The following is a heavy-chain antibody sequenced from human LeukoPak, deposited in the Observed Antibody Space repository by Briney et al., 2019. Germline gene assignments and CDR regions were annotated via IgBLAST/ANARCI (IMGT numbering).Heavy chain of an antibody. CDR3: ARSKIVVVPAAMSLDY. D-gene: IGHD2-2*01. CDR1: GFTFSSYR. V-gene: IGHV3-7*01. J-gene: IGHJ4*02. CDR2: IKQDGSEK. Sequence: PGGSLRLSCAASGFTFSSYRMSWVRQAPGKGLEWVANIKQDGSEKYYVDSVKGRFTISRDNAKNSLYLQMNSLRAEDTAVYYCARSKIVVVPAAMSLDYWGQGTLVTVSS.